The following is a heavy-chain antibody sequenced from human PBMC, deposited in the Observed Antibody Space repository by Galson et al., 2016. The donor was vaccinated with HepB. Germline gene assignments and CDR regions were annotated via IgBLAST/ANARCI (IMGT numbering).Heavy chain of an antibody. Sequence: QSGAEVKKPGESLQISCQGSGFSFTTYWIAWVRQMPDKGLQWLGSIQPGDSRTQYSPSFQGQVTFSVDKSINTAYLHRSSLKASDTAMYYCARRAAAVGTRYGLDVWGQGTTVTVSS. CDR2: IQPGDSRT. D-gene: IGHD6-13*01. V-gene: IGHV5-51*01. CDR1: GFSFTTYW. CDR3: ARRAAAVGTRYGLDV. J-gene: IGHJ6*01.